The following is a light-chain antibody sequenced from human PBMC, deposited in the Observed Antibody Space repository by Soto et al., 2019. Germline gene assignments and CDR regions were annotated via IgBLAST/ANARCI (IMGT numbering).Light chain of an antibody. CDR1: QSLLYSNGYNY. J-gene: IGKJ4*01. V-gene: IGKV2-28*01. Sequence: EIVLTQSPLSLPVTPGEPASISCRSSQSLLYSNGYNYLVWYLQRPGQSPQLLIYLGSNRASGGPDRGSGSGSGTDFTLKISRVEAEDVGVYYCMQALQTPPTFGGGTKVEIK. CDR3: MQALQTPPT. CDR2: LGS.